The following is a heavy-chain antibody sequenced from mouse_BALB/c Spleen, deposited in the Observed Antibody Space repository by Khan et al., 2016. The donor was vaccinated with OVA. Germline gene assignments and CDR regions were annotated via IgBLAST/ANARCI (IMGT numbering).Heavy chain of an antibody. V-gene: IGHV5-6*01. CDR1: GFTFSSYG. CDR2: ISSGGSYT. Sequence: EVQLVESGGDLVKPGGSQKLSCAASGFTFSSYGMSWVRQTPDKRLEWVATISSGGSYTYYPDSVKGRFTISRDNAKNTLYLQMSSLKSEDTAMYYCARLYAMDYWGQGTSVTVSS. CDR3: ARLYAMDY. J-gene: IGHJ4*01.